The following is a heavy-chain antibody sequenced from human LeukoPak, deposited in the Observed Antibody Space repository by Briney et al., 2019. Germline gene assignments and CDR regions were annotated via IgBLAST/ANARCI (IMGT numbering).Heavy chain of an antibody. V-gene: IGHV3-7*01. CDR3: ARDKATGYSYGYYYYYYYMDV. CDR2: IKQDGSEK. J-gene: IGHJ6*03. Sequence: GGSLRLSCAASGFTFSSYEMNWVRQAPGKGLEWVANIKQDGSEKYYVDSVKGRFTISRDNAKNSLYLQMNSLRAEDTAVYYCARDKATGYSYGYYYYYYYMDVWGKGTTVTISS. CDR1: GFTFSSYE. D-gene: IGHD5-18*01.